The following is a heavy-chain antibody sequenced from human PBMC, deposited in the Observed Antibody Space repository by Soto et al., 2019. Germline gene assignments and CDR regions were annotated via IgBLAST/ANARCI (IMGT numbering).Heavy chain of an antibody. CDR2: INHRGSA. Sequence: SETLSLTCAVSGASVSSTYWWSWVRQPPGKGPEWIGEINHRGSANYNPSLKSRVTISVDTSKNQFSLKLSSVTAADTAVYYCARDKVDIGVSGTHYYYGMDVWGQGTTVTVSS. D-gene: IGHD6-19*01. CDR3: ARDKVDIGVSGTHYYYGMDV. V-gene: IGHV4-4*02. CDR1: GASVSSTYW. J-gene: IGHJ6*02.